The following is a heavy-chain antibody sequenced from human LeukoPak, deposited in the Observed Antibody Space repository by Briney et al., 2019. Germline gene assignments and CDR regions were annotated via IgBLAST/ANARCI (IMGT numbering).Heavy chain of an antibody. CDR3: ARFGGNYYYYYYMDV. J-gene: IGHJ6*03. D-gene: IGHD3-10*01. Sequence: GGSLRLSCAASGFSFSDYYMGWIRQAPGKGLEWVSYITPSGSMIYYADSVKGRFTISRDNAKNSLYLQMNSLRAEDTAVYYCARFGGNYYYYYYMDVWGKGTTVIVSS. CDR2: ITPSGSMI. CDR1: GFSFSDYY. V-gene: IGHV3-11*04.